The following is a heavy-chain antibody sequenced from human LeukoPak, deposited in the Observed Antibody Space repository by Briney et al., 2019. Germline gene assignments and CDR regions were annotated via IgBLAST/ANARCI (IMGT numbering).Heavy chain of an antibody. CDR1: GFTFSDYY. CDR2: ISSSSSYI. V-gene: IGHV3-11*06. Sequence: PGGSLRLSCAASGFTFSDYYMSWIRQAPGKGLEWVSSISSSSSYIYYADSVKGRFTISRDNAKNSLYLQMNSLRAEDTAVYYCARDADYCSSTSCYDYWGQGTLVTVSS. J-gene: IGHJ4*02. D-gene: IGHD2-2*01. CDR3: ARDADYCSSTSCYDY.